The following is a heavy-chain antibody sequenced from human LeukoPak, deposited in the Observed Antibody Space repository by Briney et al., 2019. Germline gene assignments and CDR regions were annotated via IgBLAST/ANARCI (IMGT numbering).Heavy chain of an antibody. J-gene: IGHJ6*02. D-gene: IGHD2-15*01. CDR2: ISGSGGST. V-gene: IGHV3-23*01. CDR1: GFTFSSYA. Sequence: GGSLRLSCAASGFTFSSYAMSWVRQAPGKGLEWVSAISGSGGSTYYADPVKGRFTISRDNSKNTLYLQMNSLRAEDTAVYYCAKDESVFRSPVVAAPYYGMDVWGQGTTVTVSS. CDR3: AKDESVFRSPVVAAPYYGMDV.